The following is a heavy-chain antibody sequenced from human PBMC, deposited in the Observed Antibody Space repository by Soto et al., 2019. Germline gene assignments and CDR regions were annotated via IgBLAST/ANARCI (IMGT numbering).Heavy chain of an antibody. V-gene: IGHV4-4*02. D-gene: IGHD3-10*01. CDR1: GGSISNTHW. J-gene: IGHJ4*02. CDR3: ASRDYGSGHFDY. Sequence: QVQLQESGPGLVKPSGTLSLTCAVSGGSISNTHWWSWVRQPPGKGLEWIGEIYHSGSTNYNPSLKSRVTISVDKSKNQFSLRLSSVTAADSAVYYWASRDYGSGHFDYWGQGILVTVSS. CDR2: IYHSGST.